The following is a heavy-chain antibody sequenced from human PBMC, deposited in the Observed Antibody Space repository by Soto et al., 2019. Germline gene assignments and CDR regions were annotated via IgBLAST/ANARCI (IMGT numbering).Heavy chain of an antibody. D-gene: IGHD3-16*01. J-gene: IGHJ6*03. CDR3: AKTPGRYYDYIWGSTYYYYYMDV. V-gene: IGHV3-23*01. CDR2: ISGSGGST. CDR1: GFTFSSYA. Sequence: GGSLRHSWAASGFTFSSYAMIWVRQATGKGLEWVSAISGSGGSTYYADSVKGRFTISRDNSKNTLYLQMNSLGAEDTAVYYCAKTPGRYYDYIWGSTYYYYYMDVWGKGTTVTVSS.